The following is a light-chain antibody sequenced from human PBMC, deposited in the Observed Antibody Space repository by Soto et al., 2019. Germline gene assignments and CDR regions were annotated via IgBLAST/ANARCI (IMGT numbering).Light chain of an antibody. CDR2: DAS. J-gene: IGKJ5*01. CDR3: QQFNNYLIT. V-gene: IGKV1D-13*01. CDR1: QGISSA. Sequence: AIQLTQSPSSLSAPVGDRVTITCRASQGISSALAWYQQKPGKAPKLLIYDASSLESGVPSRFSGSGSGTDFTLTISSLQPEDFATYYCQQFNNYLITFGQGTRLEIK.